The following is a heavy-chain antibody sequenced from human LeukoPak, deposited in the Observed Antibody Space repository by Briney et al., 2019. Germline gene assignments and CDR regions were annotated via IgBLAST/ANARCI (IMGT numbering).Heavy chain of an antibody. Sequence: SETLSLTCTVSGGSISSSTFYWGWIRQAPGKGLEWIGSIYYSGSTYYSPSLKSRVTISIDTSKNQFSLKLRSVTAADTAIHYCAREYSGSVDCWGQGTLVTVSS. V-gene: IGHV4-39*02. J-gene: IGHJ4*02. CDR1: GGSISSSTFY. CDR3: AREYSGSVDC. CDR2: IYYSGST. D-gene: IGHD1-26*01.